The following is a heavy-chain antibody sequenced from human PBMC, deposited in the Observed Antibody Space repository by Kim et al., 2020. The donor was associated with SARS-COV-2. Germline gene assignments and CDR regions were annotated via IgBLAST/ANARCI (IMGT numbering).Heavy chain of an antibody. CDR2: ISDSGFTT. V-gene: IGHV3-23*01. CDR1: GFTFSNYA. CDR3: ATHTGEKALDV. Sequence: GGSLRLSCAASGFTFSNYAMSWVRQAPGKGLEWVSSISDSGFTTYYIDSVKGRFTISRDNSKNTLSLQMNSLRAEDTALYYCATHTGEKALDVWGQGTMVTVSS. J-gene: IGHJ3*01. D-gene: IGHD3-10*01.